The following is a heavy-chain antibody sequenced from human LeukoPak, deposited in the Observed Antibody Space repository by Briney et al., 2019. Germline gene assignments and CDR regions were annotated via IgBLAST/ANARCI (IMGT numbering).Heavy chain of an antibody. CDR3: ARARPDYGDYVFDY. Sequence: SETLSLTCTVSGGSISSGSYYWSWIRQPAGKRLEWIGRIYTSGSTNYNPSLRSRATISVDTSKNHFSLKLSSVTAADTAVYYCARARPDYGDYVFDYWGQGTLVTVSS. V-gene: IGHV4-61*02. J-gene: IGHJ4*02. CDR2: IYTSGST. D-gene: IGHD4-17*01. CDR1: GGSISSGSYY.